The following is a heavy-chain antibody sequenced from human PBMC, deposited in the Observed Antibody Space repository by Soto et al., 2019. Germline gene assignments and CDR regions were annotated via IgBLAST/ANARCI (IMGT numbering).Heavy chain of an antibody. V-gene: IGHV1-69*12. CDR2: AVPVYGTS. Sequence: QVQLVQSGADVKEPGSSVTISCKTFGGSFSTYAINWVRQAPGQGLEWMGGAVPVYGTSTYAQNFQDRVTITADESTITSYMELRSLTSEDTAVYYCARSLGLEYYYGMDVWGQGTTVTVSS. J-gene: IGHJ6*02. CDR3: ARSLGLEYYYGMDV. D-gene: IGHD1-1*01. CDR1: GGSFSTYA.